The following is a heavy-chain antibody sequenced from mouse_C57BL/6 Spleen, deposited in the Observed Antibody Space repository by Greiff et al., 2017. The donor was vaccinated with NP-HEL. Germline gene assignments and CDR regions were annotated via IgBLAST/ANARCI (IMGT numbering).Heavy chain of an antibody. Sequence: EVQLVESGGGLVQPGGSMKLSCAASGFTFSDAWMDWVRQSPEKGLEWVAEIRNKANNHATYYAESVKGRFTISRDDSKSSVYLQMNSLRAEDTGIYYCTRRGTSLFDYWGQGTTLTVSS. CDR3: TRRGTSLFDY. J-gene: IGHJ2*01. V-gene: IGHV6-6*01. CDR1: GFTFSDAW. CDR2: IRNKANNHAT.